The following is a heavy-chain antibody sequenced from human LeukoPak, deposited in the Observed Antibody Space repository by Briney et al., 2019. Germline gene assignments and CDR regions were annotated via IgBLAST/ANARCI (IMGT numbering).Heavy chain of an antibody. CDR3: AALSNDYRGHDF. CDR2: ISSSSSYI. D-gene: IGHD4-11*01. V-gene: IGHV3-21*01. Sequence: GGSLRLSCAASGFTFSSYSFNWVRQAPGKGLEWVSYISSSSSYIYYADSVKGRFTISRDNASNSLYLQMNSLRVEDTAVYYCAALSNDYRGHDFWGQGTLVTVSS. J-gene: IGHJ4*02. CDR1: GFTFSSYS.